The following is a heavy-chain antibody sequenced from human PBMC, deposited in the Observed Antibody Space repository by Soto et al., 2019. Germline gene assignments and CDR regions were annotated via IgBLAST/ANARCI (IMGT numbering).Heavy chain of an antibody. CDR1: GYTFTSYG. V-gene: IGHV1-18*04. CDR2: ISAYNGNT. CDR3: ARVLLWFGESGRFDP. Sequence: ASVKVSCKASGYTFTSYGISWVRQAPGQGLEWMGWISAYNGNTNYAQKLQGRVTMTTDTSTSTAYMELRSLRSDDTAVYYCARVLLWFGESGRFDPWGQGTRVTVSS. J-gene: IGHJ5*02. D-gene: IGHD3-10*01.